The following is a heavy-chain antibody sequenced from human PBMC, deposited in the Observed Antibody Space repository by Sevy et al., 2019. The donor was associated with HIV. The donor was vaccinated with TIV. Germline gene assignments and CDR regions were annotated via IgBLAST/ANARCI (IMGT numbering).Heavy chain of an antibody. D-gene: IGHD3-3*01. J-gene: IGHJ6*02. V-gene: IGHV3-30*04. CDR1: GFTFSRFG. CDR3: ARDQQITIVGEINDYYFYYGMDV. Sequence: GGSLRLSCAVSGFTFSRFGMHWVRQAPGKGLEWVAVISYDGNDKHYAESVKGRFTISRDNSKNTLHLEMNSLRAEDTAVYYCARDQQITIVGEINDYYFYYGMDVWGQGTTVTVSS. CDR2: ISYDGNDK.